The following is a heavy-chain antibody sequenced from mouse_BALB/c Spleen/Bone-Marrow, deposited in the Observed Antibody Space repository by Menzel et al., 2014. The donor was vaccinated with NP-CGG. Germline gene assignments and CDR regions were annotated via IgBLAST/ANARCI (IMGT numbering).Heavy chain of an antibody. Sequence: EVMLVESGGGLVQPGGSLKLSYAASGFTFSSYGMSWVRQTPDKRLELVATINSNGGRTYYPDSVKGRFTISRDNAKNTLYLQMSSLKSEDTAMYYCARDSLLRSLYAMDYWGQGTSVTVSS. CDR1: GFTFSSYG. V-gene: IGHV5-6-3*01. D-gene: IGHD1-2*01. J-gene: IGHJ4*01. CDR2: INSNGGRT. CDR3: ARDSLLRSLYAMDY.